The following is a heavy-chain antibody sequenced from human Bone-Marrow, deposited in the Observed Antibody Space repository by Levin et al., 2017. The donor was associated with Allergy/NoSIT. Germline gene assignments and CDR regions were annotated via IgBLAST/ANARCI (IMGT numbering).Heavy chain of an antibody. Sequence: PSETLSLTCTVSGVSITSGDYFWSWIRQPPGKGLEWIGFLYYNGDTYFDPSLKSRVTISVDTSSNQFSLKLNSVTAADTAVYYCARSLTGTIPFDYWGQGTLVTVSS. CDR1: GVSITSGDYF. J-gene: IGHJ4*02. V-gene: IGHV4-30-4*01. CDR3: ARSLTGTIPFDY. CDR2: LYYNGDT. D-gene: IGHD1-7*01.